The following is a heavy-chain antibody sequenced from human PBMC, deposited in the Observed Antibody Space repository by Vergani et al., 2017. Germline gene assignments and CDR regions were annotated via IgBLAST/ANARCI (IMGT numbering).Heavy chain of an antibody. CDR3: ARTYYYDTSGLNLDI. CDR2: IYYRGST. D-gene: IGHD3-22*01. J-gene: IGHJ3*02. CDR1: GGSISSYY. V-gene: IGHV4-59*01. Sequence: QVQLQESGPGLVKPSETLSLTCTVSGGSISSYYWRWIRQPPGKGLEWIGFIYYRGSTNYNPSLKSRVTRSVDTSKNQFSLKLSSVTAADPAVYYCARTYYYDTSGLNLDIWGQGTMVTVSS.